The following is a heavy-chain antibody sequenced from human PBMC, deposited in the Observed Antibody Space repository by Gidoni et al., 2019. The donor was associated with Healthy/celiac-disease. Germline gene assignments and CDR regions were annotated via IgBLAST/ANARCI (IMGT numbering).Heavy chain of an antibody. V-gene: IGHV3-33*01. Sequence: QVQLVESGGGVVQPGRSLRLSCAASGFTFSSYGMHWVRQAPGKGLEWVAVIWYDGSNKYYADSVKGRFTISRDNSKNTLYLQMNSLRAEDTAVYYCARETKTPDYYYYGMDVWGQGTTVTVSS. D-gene: IGHD1-1*01. CDR2: IWYDGSNK. J-gene: IGHJ6*02. CDR3: ARETKTPDYYYYGMDV. CDR1: GFTFSSYG.